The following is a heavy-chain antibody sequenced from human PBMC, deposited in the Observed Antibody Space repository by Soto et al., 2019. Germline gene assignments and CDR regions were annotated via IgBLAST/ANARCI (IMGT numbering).Heavy chain of an antibody. Sequence: QLQLQESGPGLVKPSETLSLTCTVSGGSISSSSYYWGWIRQPPGKGLEWIGSIYYSGGTYYNPSLKSRVTISVDTSKNQFSLKLSSVTAADTAVYYCARRCSGSYCLDYWGQGTLVTVSS. CDR2: IYYSGGT. D-gene: IGHD1-26*01. CDR3: ARRCSGSYCLDY. J-gene: IGHJ4*02. CDR1: GGSISSSSYY. V-gene: IGHV4-39*01.